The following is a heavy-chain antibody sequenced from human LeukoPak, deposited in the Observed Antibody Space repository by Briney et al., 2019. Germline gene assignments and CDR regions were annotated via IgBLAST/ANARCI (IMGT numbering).Heavy chain of an antibody. CDR2: IYTSGST. Sequence: SQTLSLTCTVSGGSISSDSFNWSWIRQPAEKGLEWIGHIYTSGSTNYNPSLKSRVTISVDTSKNQFSLKLSSVTAADTAVYYCARGVTGGTYYFYYYMDVWGKGTTVTVSS. J-gene: IGHJ6*03. CDR1: GGSISSDSFN. D-gene: IGHD4-23*01. V-gene: IGHV4-61*09. CDR3: ARGVTGGTYYFYYYMDV.